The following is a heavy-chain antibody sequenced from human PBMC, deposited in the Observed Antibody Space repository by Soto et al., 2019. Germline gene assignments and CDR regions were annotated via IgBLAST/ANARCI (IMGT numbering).Heavy chain of an antibody. CDR1: GFTVSSNY. J-gene: IGHJ6*03. V-gene: IGHV3-66*01. Sequence: EVQLVESGGGLVQPGGSLRLSCAASGFTVSSNYMSWVRQAPGKGLEWVSVIYSGGSTYYADSVKGRFTISRDNSKNTLYLQMNSLRAEDTAVYYCARSPAAMWGYYYYYMDVWGKGTTVTVSS. CDR2: IYSGGST. CDR3: ARSPAAMWGYYYYYMDV. D-gene: IGHD2-2*01.